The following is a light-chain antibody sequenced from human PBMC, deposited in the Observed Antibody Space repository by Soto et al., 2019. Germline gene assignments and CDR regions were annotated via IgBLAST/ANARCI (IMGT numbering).Light chain of an antibody. CDR2: RDS. CDR1: SSNLGAAFA. CDR3: AAWDDSLRGWV. J-gene: IGLJ3*02. V-gene: IGLV1-47*01. Sequence: QSVLTQPPSLSGAPGQRITISCTGTSSNLGAAFAVQWYQQLPGAAPKLLIYRDSQRPSGVPDRFSGSKSGTSASLAISGLRSEDEADYYCAAWDDSLRGWVFGGGTKLTVL.